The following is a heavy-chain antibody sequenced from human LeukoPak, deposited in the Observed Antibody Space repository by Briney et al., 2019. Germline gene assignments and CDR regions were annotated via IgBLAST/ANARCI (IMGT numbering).Heavy chain of an antibody. Sequence: ASVKVSFKASGYTFTSFGLSWVRQAPGQRLEWMGWINAGNGNTKYSQKFQGRVTITRDTSASTAYMELSSLRSEDTAVYYCARGRLYDSSGYYYDSFDYWGQETLVTVSS. V-gene: IGHV1-3*01. CDR2: INAGNGNT. D-gene: IGHD3-22*01. CDR3: ARGRLYDSSGYYYDSFDY. CDR1: GYTFTSFG. J-gene: IGHJ4*02.